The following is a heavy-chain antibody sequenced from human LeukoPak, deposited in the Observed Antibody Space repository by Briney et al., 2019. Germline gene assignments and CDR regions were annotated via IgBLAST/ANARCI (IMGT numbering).Heavy chain of an antibody. D-gene: IGHD3-22*01. CDR2: ISYSGST. J-gene: IGHJ4*02. V-gene: IGHV4-59*08. Sequence: SETLSLTYSVSDGSITSDYWSWIRQPLGQGLEWIGYISYSGSTFYNPSLKSRVTLSVDTSKKQFALRLSSVTAADAAVYYCAKHQRDSSGYHYFDDWGKGTLVTVSS. CDR1: DGSITSDY. CDR3: AKHQRDSSGYHYFDD.